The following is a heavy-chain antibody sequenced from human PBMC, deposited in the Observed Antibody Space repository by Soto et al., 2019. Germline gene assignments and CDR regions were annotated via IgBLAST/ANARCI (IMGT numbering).Heavy chain of an antibody. CDR1: GFTFDDYA. V-gene: IGHV3-9*01. J-gene: IGHJ4*02. CDR3: VKGISSPGIDI. CDR2: ISWNSGSI. D-gene: IGHD1-1*01. Sequence: EVQLVESGGGLVQPGRSLRLSCAASGFTFDDYAMHWVRQAPGKGLEWVSGISWNSGSIGYADSVKGRFTISRDNAKNSLYLQMNSLRAEDTALYYCVKGISSPGIDIWGQGTLVAVSS.